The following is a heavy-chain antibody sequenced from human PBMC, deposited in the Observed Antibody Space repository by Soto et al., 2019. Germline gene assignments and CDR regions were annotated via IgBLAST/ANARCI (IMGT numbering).Heavy chain of an antibody. V-gene: IGHV3-48*03. CDR1: GFTFSSYE. D-gene: IGHD5-12*01. CDR2: ISTRGSRI. J-gene: IGHJ4*02. Sequence: PGGSLRLSCAASGFTFSSYEMIWVRQPPGKGLEWVSYISTRGSRIYYADSVKGRFTISRDNAKNSLFLQMNSLRAEDTAIYYCAGRRDGYNGGLDFWGQGTLVTVSS. CDR3: AGRRDGYNGGLDF.